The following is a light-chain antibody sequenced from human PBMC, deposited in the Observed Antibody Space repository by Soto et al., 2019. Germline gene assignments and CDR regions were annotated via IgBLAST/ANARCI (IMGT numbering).Light chain of an antibody. Sequence: EIVLTQSPGTLSLSPGERATLSCRASQSVSSSYLAWYQQKPGQAPRLLIYGASSRATGIPDRFSGSGSGTDFTLTISRLEPEDFAVYYCQQYGRLILFGQGTRLEIK. CDR3: QQYGRLIL. CDR2: GAS. J-gene: IGKJ5*01. CDR1: QSVSSSY. V-gene: IGKV3-20*01.